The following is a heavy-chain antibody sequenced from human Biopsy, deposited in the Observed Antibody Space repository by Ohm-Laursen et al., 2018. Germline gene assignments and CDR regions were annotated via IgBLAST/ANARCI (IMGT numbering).Heavy chain of an antibody. J-gene: IGHJ3*01. Sequence: ASVKVSCKGSGYAVNDYFLHWLRQAPGQGPEWMGWISPNSGGTNYAQKFQGRVTMTTDTSTSTVYLELRRLISDDTAVYYCARDIMNRIAGLVARSDVFDVWGQGTLDTVSS. CDR3: ARDIMNRIAGLVARSDVFDV. CDR2: ISPNSGGT. V-gene: IGHV1-2*02. CDR1: GYAVNDYF. D-gene: IGHD3-16*01.